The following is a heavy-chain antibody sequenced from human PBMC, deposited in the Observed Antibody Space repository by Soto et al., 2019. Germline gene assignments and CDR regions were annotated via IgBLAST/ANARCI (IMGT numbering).Heavy chain of an antibody. CDR1: GYTFTSYG. CDR3: ARVPRGAWYSQSLY. D-gene: IGHD6-13*01. J-gene: IGHJ4*01. Sequence: QVQLVQSGAEVKKPGASVKVSCKASGYTFTSYGISWVRQAPGQGLEWMGWISAYNGNTNIAPKLQGRVTMTTDTSTSTAYMELRSLRSDDTAVYYCARVPRGAWYSQSLYWGHRSLVTVSS. V-gene: IGHV1-18*04. CDR2: ISAYNGNT.